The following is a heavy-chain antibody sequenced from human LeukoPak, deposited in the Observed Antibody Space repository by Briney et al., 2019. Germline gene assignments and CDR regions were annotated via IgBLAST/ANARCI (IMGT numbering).Heavy chain of an antibody. CDR2: IKPDGSEK. Sequence: PGGSLRLSCAASGLIFSKYWMTWVRQAPGKGLEWVASIKPDGSEKYYLDSVKGRFTISRDNARDSLYLQMNSLRAEDTAVYYCATHDSEGYFXYWGQGTLVTVSS. CDR3: ATHDSEGYFXY. V-gene: IGHV3-7*01. J-gene: IGHJ4*02. CDR1: GLIFSKYW. D-gene: IGHD3-22*01.